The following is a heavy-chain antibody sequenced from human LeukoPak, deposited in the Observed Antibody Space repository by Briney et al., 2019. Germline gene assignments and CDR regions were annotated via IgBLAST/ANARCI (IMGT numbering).Heavy chain of an antibody. V-gene: IGHV3-21*01. CDR2: ISSSSSYI. CDR3: ARDGSFTPLSRYFQH. D-gene: IGHD2-15*01. Sequence: GGSLRLSCAASGFTFSSYSMDWVRQAPGKGLEWVSSISSSSSYIYYADSVKGRFTISRDNAKNSLYLQMNSLRAEDTAVYYCARDGSFTPLSRYFQHWGQGTLVTVSS. J-gene: IGHJ1*01. CDR1: GFTFSSYS.